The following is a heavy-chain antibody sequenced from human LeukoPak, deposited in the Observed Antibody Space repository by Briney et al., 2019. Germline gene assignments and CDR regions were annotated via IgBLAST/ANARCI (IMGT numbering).Heavy chain of an antibody. CDR1: GYTFTDYY. V-gene: IGHV1-2*02. D-gene: IGHD6-13*01. CDR3: ARAGRAAAGRWGLGY. J-gene: IGHJ4*02. CDR2: INPNNGRT. Sequence: GASVKVSCKASGYTFTDYYLHWVRQAPGQGFEWMGWINPNNGRTNYAHKFQDRFTMTRDTSISTVYMELSRLRSDDTAVYYCARAGRAAAGRWGLGYWGQGTLVTVSS.